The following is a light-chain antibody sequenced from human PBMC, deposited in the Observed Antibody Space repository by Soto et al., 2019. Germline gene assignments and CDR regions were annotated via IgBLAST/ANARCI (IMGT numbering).Light chain of an antibody. Sequence: EIVLTQSPGTLSLSPGERVTLSCRASQSVSSSYLAWYQQKPGQAPRLLIYGASSRATGIPDRFSGSGSGTXXXXXXXXLXXEDFAVYYCQQYGSSPGTFGQGTKVEIK. CDR2: GAS. J-gene: IGKJ1*01. CDR1: QSVSSSY. V-gene: IGKV3-20*01. CDR3: QQYGSSPGT.